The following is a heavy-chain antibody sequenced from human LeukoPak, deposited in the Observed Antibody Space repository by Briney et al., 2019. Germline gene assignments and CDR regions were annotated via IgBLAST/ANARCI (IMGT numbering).Heavy chain of an antibody. D-gene: IGHD3-22*01. V-gene: IGHV4-34*01. J-gene: IGHJ3*02. CDR1: GGSFSGYY. Sequence: SETLSLTCAVYGGSFSGYYWSWIRQPPGKGLEWIGEINHSGSTNYNPSLKSRVTMPVDTSKNQFSLKLSSVTAADTAVYYCARGSPYYYDSSGYTARLTRTTFDIWGQGTMVTVSS. CDR2: INHSGST. CDR3: ARGSPYYYDSSGYTARLTRTTFDI.